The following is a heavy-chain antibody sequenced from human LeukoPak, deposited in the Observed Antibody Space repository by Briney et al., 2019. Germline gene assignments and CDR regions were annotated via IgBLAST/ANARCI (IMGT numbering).Heavy chain of an antibody. CDR3: ARDCDSAHYFDY. D-gene: IGHD2-21*01. V-gene: IGHV3-53*05. J-gene: IGHJ4*02. Sequence: PGGSLRLSCAVSGFTVSTNYMSWVRQAPGKGLEWVSVMYSGGSTYYADSVKGRFTISRDNSRNALYLQMSSLRAEDTGVYYCARDCDSAHYFDYWGQGTLVTVSS. CDR2: MYSGGST. CDR1: GFTVSTNY.